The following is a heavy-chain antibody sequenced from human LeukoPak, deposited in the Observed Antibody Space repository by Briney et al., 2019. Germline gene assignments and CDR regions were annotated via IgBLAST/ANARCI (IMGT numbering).Heavy chain of an antibody. CDR2: MSPDSGNT. CDR3: ARALSGCVLCFDY. D-gene: IGHD6-19*01. J-gene: IGHJ4*02. V-gene: IGHV1-8*01. Sequence: ASVKVSCKASGYTFTGYDINWVRQATGQGLECLGWMSPDSGNTGYAQKFQGRVTMTRNTSISTAYMELSSLTSEDTAVYYCARALSGCVLCFDYWGQGTVVTVSS. CDR1: GYTFTGYD.